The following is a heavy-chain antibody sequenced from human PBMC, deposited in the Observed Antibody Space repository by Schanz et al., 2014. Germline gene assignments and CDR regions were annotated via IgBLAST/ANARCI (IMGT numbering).Heavy chain of an antibody. CDR1: GFTFSDYW. V-gene: IGHV3-23*04. D-gene: IGHD1-20*01. J-gene: IGHJ4*02. CDR3: ANNWNLDY. Sequence: EVQLVESGGGLVQPSKSLRLSCTASGFTFSDYWMSWVRQAPGKGLEWVSAISGSGGSTYYADSVKGRFTVSRDNSKNTLYLQMNSLRAEDTAVYYCANNWNLDYWGQGTLVTVSS. CDR2: ISGSGGST.